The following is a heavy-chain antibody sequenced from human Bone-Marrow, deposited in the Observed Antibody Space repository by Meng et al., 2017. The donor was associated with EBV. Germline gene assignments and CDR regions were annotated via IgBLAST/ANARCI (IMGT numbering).Heavy chain of an antibody. D-gene: IGHD6-19*01. Sequence: QVALQESGPGLVKPSETLSLTCSVSGGSVISGSYYWSWIRQPPGKGLEWIGYIYYSGSTNYNPSLKSRVTISVDTSKNQFSLKLSSVTAADTAVYYCARVALAVAGYFDYWGQGTLVTVSS. J-gene: IGHJ4*02. CDR1: GGSVISGSYY. CDR3: ARVALAVAGYFDY. V-gene: IGHV4-61*01. CDR2: IYYSGST.